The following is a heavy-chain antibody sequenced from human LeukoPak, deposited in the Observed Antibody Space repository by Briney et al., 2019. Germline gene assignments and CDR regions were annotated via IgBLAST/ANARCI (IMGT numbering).Heavy chain of an antibody. V-gene: IGHV3-20*04. J-gene: IGHJ4*02. Sequence: GGSLRLSCAASGFTFDDYGMSWVRQAPGKGLEWVSGINWNGGSTGYADSVKGRFTISRDNAKNSLYLQMNSLRAEDTALYYCAREDCSSTSCYPGKWGQGTLVTVSS. CDR1: GFTFDDYG. CDR2: INWNGGST. CDR3: AREDCSSTSCYPGK. D-gene: IGHD2-2*01.